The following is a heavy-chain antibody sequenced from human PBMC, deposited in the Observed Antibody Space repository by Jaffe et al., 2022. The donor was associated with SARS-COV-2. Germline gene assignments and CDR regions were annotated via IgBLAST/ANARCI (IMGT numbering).Heavy chain of an antibody. Sequence: QVQLQESGPGLVKPSQTLSLTCTVSGGSISSGDYYWSWIRQPPGKGLEWIGYIYYSGSTYYNPSLKSRVTISVDTSKNQFSLKLSSVTAADTAVYYCARDNLGYCSSTSCLPGEFDPWGQGTLVTVSS. CDR2: IYYSGST. CDR1: GGSISSGDYY. V-gene: IGHV4-30-4*01. CDR3: ARDNLGYCSSTSCLPGEFDP. D-gene: IGHD2-2*01. J-gene: IGHJ5*02.